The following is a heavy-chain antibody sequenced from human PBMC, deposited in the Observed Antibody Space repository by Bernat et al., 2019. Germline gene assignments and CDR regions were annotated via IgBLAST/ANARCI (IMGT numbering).Heavy chain of an antibody. Sequence: ELQLVESGGGLVKPGGSLRLSCAASGFTFSNAWMNWVRQAPGKGLEWVVRIKSKTDGGTTDYAAPVKGRFTISRDDSKNTLYLQMNSLKTEETAVYYCIRGGSGWYPQKYWGQGTLVTVSS. D-gene: IGHD6-19*01. CDR1: GFTFSNAW. CDR3: IRGGSGWYPQKY. J-gene: IGHJ4*02. V-gene: IGHV3-15*07. CDR2: IKSKTDGGTT.